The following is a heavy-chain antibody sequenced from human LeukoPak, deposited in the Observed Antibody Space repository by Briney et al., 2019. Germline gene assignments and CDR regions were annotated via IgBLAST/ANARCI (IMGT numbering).Heavy chain of an antibody. V-gene: IGHV1-8*01. Sequence: ASVKVSCKASGYTFTSYDINWVRQATGQGHEWMGWMNPNSGNTGYAQKFQGRVTMTRNTSISTAYMELSSLRSEDTAVYYCARVRGAARRLGSYYFDYWGQGTLVTVSS. CDR3: ARVRGAARRLGSYYFDY. J-gene: IGHJ4*02. D-gene: IGHD6-6*01. CDR2: MNPNSGNT. CDR1: GYTFTSYD.